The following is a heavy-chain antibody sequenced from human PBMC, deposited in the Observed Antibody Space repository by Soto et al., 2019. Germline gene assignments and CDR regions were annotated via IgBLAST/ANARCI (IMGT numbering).Heavy chain of an antibody. CDR1: GFTFSSYG. J-gene: IGHJ4*02. V-gene: IGHV3-33*06. D-gene: IGHD5-12*01. Sequence: GGSLRLSCAASGFTFSSYGMHWVRQAPGKGLEWVAVIWYDGSNKYYADSVKGRFTISRDNSKNTLYLQMNSLRAEDTAVYYCAKGGVDIVPYFDYWGQVTLVTVSS. CDR3: AKGGVDIVPYFDY. CDR2: IWYDGSNK.